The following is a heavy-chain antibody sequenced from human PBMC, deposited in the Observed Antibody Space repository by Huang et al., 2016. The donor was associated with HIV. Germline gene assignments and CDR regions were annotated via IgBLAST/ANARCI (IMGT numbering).Heavy chain of an antibody. CDR3: ARHAGSSRRYYFDY. CDR1: GASINSRSYY. Sequence: QVQLQESGPGLVTPSETLSLTCIVSGASINSRSYYWGWIRQPPGRGLEWLGSMYSSGGTYYNPSLKSRVTMSVDTSKNEFSLKLRSVTAADTALYYCARHAGSSRRYYFDYWGRGILVTVSS. J-gene: IGHJ4*02. V-gene: IGHV4-39*01. D-gene: IGHD6-13*01. CDR2: MYSSGGT.